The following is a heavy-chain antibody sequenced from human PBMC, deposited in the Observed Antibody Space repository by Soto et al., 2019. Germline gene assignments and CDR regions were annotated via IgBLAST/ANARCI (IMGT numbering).Heavy chain of an antibody. V-gene: IGHV3-23*01. CDR1: GFTFSSYA. CDR2: ISASGAST. J-gene: IGHJ4*02. Sequence: EVQLLESGGGLVQPGGSLRLSCAASGFTFSSYAMTWVRQAPGKGLEWVSAISASGASTYYADSVKGRFTISRDNSKNTPYLQVNSLRAEDTAVYYCAKDPTRPIDYWGQGTLVTVSS. CDR3: AKDPTRPIDY.